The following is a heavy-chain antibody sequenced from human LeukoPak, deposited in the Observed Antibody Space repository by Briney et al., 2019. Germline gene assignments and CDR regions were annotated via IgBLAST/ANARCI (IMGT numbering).Heavy chain of an antibody. J-gene: IGHJ4*02. D-gene: IGHD4-17*01. CDR2: INPNSGGT. V-gene: IGHV1-2*02. Sequence: ASVKVSCKASGYTFTGYYIHWVRQAPGQGLEWMGWINPNSGGTNYAQRFQGRVTMTRDTSISTVYMELSRLGSDDTAVYYCARLGHGDYGFDYWGQGTLVTVSS. CDR3: ARLGHGDYGFDY. CDR1: GYTFTGYY.